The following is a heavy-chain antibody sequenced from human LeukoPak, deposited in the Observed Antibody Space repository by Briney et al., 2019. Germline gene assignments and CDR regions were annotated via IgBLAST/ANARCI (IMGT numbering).Heavy chain of an antibody. CDR3: ARNGYYDSSGYYYPFDY. V-gene: IGHV1-69*05. D-gene: IGHD3-22*01. J-gene: IGHJ4*02. CDR1: GGTFSSYA. CDR2: IIPIFGTA. Sequence: GSSVKVSCKASGGTFSSYAISWVRQAPGQGLEWMGGIIPIFGTANYAQKFQGRVTITTDEPTSTAYMELSSLRSEDTAVYYCARNGYYDSSGYYYPFDYWGQGTLVTVSS.